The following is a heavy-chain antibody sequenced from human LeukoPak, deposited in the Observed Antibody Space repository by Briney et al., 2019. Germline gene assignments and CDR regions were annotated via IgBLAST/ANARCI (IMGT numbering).Heavy chain of an antibody. CDR1: GFTFSSYA. D-gene: IGHD2-2*01. J-gene: IGHJ4*02. CDR2: ISGSGGST. Sequence: GGSLRLSCAASGFTFSSYAMSWVRQAPGKGLEWVSGISGSGGSTYYADSVKGRFTISRDNSKNTLYLQMNSLRAEDTAVYYCAKGDCSSTSCGKFDYWGQGTLVTVSS. V-gene: IGHV3-23*01. CDR3: AKGDCSSTSCGKFDY.